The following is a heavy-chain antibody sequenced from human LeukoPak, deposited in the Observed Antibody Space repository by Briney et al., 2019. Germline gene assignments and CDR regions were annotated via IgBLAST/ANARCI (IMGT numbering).Heavy chain of an antibody. V-gene: IGHV3-13*01. J-gene: IGHJ4*02. Sequence: GGSLRLSCAASGFTFSRYDIHWVRQAAGKGLEWVSGIGSGGDTYYPGSMEGRFTISRENAKNSVYLQMNSLRAEDTAVYYCARGSYLDYWGQGTLVTVSS. CDR2: IGSGGDT. CDR3: ARGSYLDY. CDR1: GFTFSRYD.